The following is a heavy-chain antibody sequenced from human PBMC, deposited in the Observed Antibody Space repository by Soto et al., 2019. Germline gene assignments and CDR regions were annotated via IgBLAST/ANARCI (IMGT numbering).Heavy chain of an antibody. CDR3: AREWTAAGTGYYGMDV. D-gene: IGHD6-13*01. Sequence: GGSLRLSCAASGFTFSSYSMNWVRQAPGKGLEWVSSISSSSSYIYYADSVKGRFTISRDNAKNSLYLQMNSLRAEDTAVYYCAREWTAAGTGYYGMDVWGQGTTVTVSS. V-gene: IGHV3-21*01. J-gene: IGHJ6*02. CDR2: ISSSSSYI. CDR1: GFTFSSYS.